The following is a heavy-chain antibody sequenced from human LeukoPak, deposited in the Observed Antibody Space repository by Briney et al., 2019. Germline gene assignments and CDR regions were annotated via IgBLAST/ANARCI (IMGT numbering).Heavy chain of an antibody. CDR2: INANSGGT. J-gene: IGHJ3*01. V-gene: IGHV1-2*02. CDR1: GFFFTGYY. Sequence: ASVRVSCKASGFFFTGYYMHWVRQAPGQGLECMGCINANSGGTNYAQKFQGRVTMTRDTSISTAYMDLSRLRSDDTAVYYCARDHPYSSGWYGRVEALDLWGQGTTVTVSS. CDR3: ARDHPYSSGWYGRVEALDL. D-gene: IGHD6-19*01.